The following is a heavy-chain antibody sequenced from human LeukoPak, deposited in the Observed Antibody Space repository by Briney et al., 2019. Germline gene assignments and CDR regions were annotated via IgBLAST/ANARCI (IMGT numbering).Heavy chain of an antibody. D-gene: IGHD3-10*01. CDR2: IRSKANGETR. Sequence: GGSLRLSCTTSGFTFGDYGMSWVRQAPGKGLEWVGFIRSKANGETRQYAASVKGRFAISRDDSKSTTYLEMSSLKTEDTAVYYCTNRVPDYSASSGSYSYYFDDWGQGTLVTVSS. CDR3: TNRVPDYSASSGSYSYYFDD. J-gene: IGHJ4*02. V-gene: IGHV3-49*04. CDR1: GFTFGDYG.